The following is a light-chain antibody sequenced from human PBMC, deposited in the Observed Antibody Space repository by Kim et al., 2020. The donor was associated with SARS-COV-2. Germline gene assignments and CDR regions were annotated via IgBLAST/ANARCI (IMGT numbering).Light chain of an antibody. J-gene: IGKJ1*01. CDR1: QSINNW. CDR3: QHYNGYRT. CDR2: KTS. V-gene: IGKV1-5*03. Sequence: DIQMTQSPSTLSASVGDSVTMTCRASQSINNWLAWYQQKPGEAPKLLIYKTSTLESGVPSRFSGSGFGTEFTLSISSLQPDDFATYYCQHYNGYRTFGQGTKVDIK.